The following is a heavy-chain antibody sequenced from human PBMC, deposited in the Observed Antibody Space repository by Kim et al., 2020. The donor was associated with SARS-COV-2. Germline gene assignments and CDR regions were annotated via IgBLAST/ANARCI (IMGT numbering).Heavy chain of an antibody. D-gene: IGHD2-2*02. V-gene: IGHV4-34*01. CDR3: ARSIVHCSSTSCYNSYYFDY. J-gene: IGHJ4*02. Sequence: LKSRVTISVDTSKNQFSLKLSSVTAADTAVYYCARSIVHCSSTSCYNSYYFDYWGQGTLVTVAS.